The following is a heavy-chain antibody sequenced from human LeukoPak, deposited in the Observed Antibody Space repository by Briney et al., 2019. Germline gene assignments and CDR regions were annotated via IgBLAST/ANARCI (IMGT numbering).Heavy chain of an antibody. Sequence: PSETLSLTCAVYGGSFSGYYWGWIRRPPGKGLEWIGSIYHSGSTYYNPSLKSRVTISVDTSKNQFSLKLSSVTAADTAVYYCARVADAFDIWGQGTMVTVSS. J-gene: IGHJ3*02. CDR3: ARVADAFDI. CDR1: GGSFSGYY. V-gene: IGHV4-38-2*01. CDR2: IYHSGST.